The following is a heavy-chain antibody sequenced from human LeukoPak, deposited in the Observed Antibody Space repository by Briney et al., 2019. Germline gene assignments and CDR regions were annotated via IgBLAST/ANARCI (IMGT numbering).Heavy chain of an antibody. D-gene: IGHD3-3*01. CDR2: ISYDGSNK. CDR1: GFTFSSYA. Sequence: PGGSLRLSCAASGFTFSSYAMHWVRQAPGKGLEWVAVISYDGSNKYYADSVKGRFTISRDNSKNTLYLQMNSLRAEDTAVYYCAKEDYDFWSGYSTQFDYWGQGTLVTVSS. CDR3: AKEDYDFWSGYSTQFDY. V-gene: IGHV3-30-3*01. J-gene: IGHJ4*02.